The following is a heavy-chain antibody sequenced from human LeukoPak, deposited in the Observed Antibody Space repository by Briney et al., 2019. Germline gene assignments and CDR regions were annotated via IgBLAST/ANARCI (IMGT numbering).Heavy chain of an antibody. CDR1: GFTFSSYA. Sequence: GGSLRLSCAASGFTFSSYAMSWVRHAPGKGLDWVSAINGSGGSTYYADSVKGRFTIYRDNSKHTLYLQMNSLRAEDTAVYYCAKGQWELPAGSDYWGQGNLVTVSS. J-gene: IGHJ4*02. V-gene: IGHV3-23*01. CDR2: INGSGGST. CDR3: AKGQWELPAGSDY. D-gene: IGHD1-26*01.